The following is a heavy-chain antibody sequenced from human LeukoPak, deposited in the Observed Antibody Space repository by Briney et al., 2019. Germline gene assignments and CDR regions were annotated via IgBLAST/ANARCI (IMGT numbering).Heavy chain of an antibody. CDR3: AKERVAGIGYWFFDL. D-gene: IGHD6-19*01. CDR2: ISWDSGTI. Sequence: GGSLRLSCAGSGFTFDDYAIHWVRQAPGKGLEWVSGISWDSGTIVYADSVKGRFTISRDNSKNSLYLQMNSLRAEDTAFYYCAKERVAGIGYWFFDLWGRGTLVTVSS. CDR1: GFTFDDYA. J-gene: IGHJ2*01. V-gene: IGHV3-9*01.